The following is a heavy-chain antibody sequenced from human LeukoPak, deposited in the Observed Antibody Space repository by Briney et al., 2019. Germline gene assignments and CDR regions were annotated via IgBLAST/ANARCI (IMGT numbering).Heavy chain of an antibody. CDR2: ISGSGGST. J-gene: IGHJ4*02. V-gene: IGHV3-23*01. D-gene: IGHD4-23*01. Sequence: GGSLRLSCAASGFTFSSYGMSWVRQAPGKGLEGVSAISGSGGSTYYARSVKGRFTVSRDNSKNTLYLQMNSLRVDDRAVYYCAKSLDYGGNRARLDFWGQGPLVTVSS. CDR3: AKSLDYGGNRARLDF. CDR1: GFTFSSYG.